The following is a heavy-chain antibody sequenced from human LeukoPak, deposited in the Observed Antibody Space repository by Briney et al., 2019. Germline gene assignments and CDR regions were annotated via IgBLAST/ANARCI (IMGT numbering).Heavy chain of an antibody. CDR1: VSSGLTRW. CDR2: IKEDGSDK. D-gene: IGHD1-26*01. V-gene: IGHV3-7*01. J-gene: IGHJ4*02. Sequence: GGSLRLSCVASVSSGLTRWMNWVRQAPGKGLVWVAIIKEDGSDKYYVDSVKGRFTISRDNAKNSVYLQMNSLRVEDTAVYCASAAGWEFGYWGQGTLVTVSS. CDR3: SAAGWEFGY.